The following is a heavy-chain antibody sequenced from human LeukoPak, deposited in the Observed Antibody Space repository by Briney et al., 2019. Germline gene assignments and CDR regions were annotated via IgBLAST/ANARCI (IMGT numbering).Heavy chain of an antibody. CDR2: ISYDGSNR. CDR1: GFTFSSYA. V-gene: IGHV3-30*01. Sequence: GGSLRLSCAASGFTFSSYAMHWVRQAPGKGLEWVAVISYDGSNRYYADSVKGRFTISRDNSKNTLYLQMNSLRAEDTAVYYCARDLIVLMASLLGYWGQGTLVTVSS. D-gene: IGHD2-8*01. J-gene: IGHJ4*02. CDR3: ARDLIVLMASLLGY.